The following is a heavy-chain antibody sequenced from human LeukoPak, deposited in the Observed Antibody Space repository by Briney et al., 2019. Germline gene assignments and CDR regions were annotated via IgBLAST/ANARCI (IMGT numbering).Heavy chain of an antibody. Sequence: GGSLRLSCAPSVVTLSPYWMHWVRQAPGRGLEWVSHMKNDGSSSRYVDSVKGLFSIFSDSAKNTLYLQSNSLRGEDTAVYYCARLAAVVGRGLGALDIWGQGTMVTVSS. CDR2: MKNDGSSS. CDR1: VVTLSPYW. CDR3: ARLAAVVGRGLGALDI. D-gene: IGHD2-15*01. J-gene: IGHJ3*02. V-gene: IGHV3-74*01.